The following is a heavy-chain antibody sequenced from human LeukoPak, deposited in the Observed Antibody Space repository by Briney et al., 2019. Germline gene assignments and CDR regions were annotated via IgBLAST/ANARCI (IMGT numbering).Heavy chain of an antibody. CDR1: GFTFSGYW. CDR2: IKLEGSER. D-gene: IGHD5-24*01. Sequence: GGSLRLSCAASGFTFSGYWMSWVRQAPGKGLEWVANIKLEGSERYYVDSVKGRFTISRDNAKNSLYLQMDSLRAEDTAVYYCARGRGVDYWGRGTLVTVSS. J-gene: IGHJ4*02. V-gene: IGHV3-7*01. CDR3: ARGRGVDY.